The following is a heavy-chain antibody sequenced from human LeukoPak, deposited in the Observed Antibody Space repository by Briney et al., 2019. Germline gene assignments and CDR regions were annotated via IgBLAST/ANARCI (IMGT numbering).Heavy chain of an antibody. D-gene: IGHD1-26*01. V-gene: IGHV1-46*01. Sequence: ASVTVSCKASGYTFTSYYMHWVRQAPGQGLEWMGITNPSGGSTSYAQKFQGRVTMTRDTSTSTVYMELSSLRSEDTAVYYCKLAHSGSSLSDYWGQGTLVTVSS. CDR1: GYTFTSYY. CDR2: TNPSGGST. J-gene: IGHJ4*02. CDR3: KLAHSGSSLSDY.